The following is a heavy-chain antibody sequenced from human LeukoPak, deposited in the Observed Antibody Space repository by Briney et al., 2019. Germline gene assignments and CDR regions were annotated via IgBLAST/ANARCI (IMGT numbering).Heavy chain of an antibody. D-gene: IGHD7-27*01. CDR2: IYYTGST. CDR1: SGSISNYY. Sequence: PSETLSLTWTVSSGSISNYYWSWIRQPPGKRPELAGYIYYTGSTKYNPSLKSRVTLSVDSSKTQFSLKLNSVTAADTAVYYCANSPSWGSGLDAFDIWGQGTMVTVSS. V-gene: IGHV4-59*01. CDR3: ANSPSWGSGLDAFDI. J-gene: IGHJ3*02.